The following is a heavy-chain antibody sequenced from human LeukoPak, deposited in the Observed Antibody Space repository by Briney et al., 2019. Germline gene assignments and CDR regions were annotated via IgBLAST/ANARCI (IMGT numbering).Heavy chain of an antibody. CDR2: IYYSGST. CDR1: GGSISSYY. Sequence: SETLSLTCTVSGGSISSYYWSWIRQPPGKGLEWIGYIYYSGSTNYNPSLKSRVTISVDTSKNQFSLKLSSVTAADTAVYYCARVRGGSSSWYDYWGQGTLVTVSS. CDR3: ARVRGGSSSWYDY. D-gene: IGHD6-13*01. J-gene: IGHJ4*02. V-gene: IGHV4-59*01.